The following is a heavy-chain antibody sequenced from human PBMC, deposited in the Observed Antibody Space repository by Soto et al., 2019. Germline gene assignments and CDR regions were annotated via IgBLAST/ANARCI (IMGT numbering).Heavy chain of an antibody. Sequence: QVQLVESGGGVVQPGRSLRLSCVASGFTFSSYGMHWVRQAPGKGMEWVAIILYDGSNTYYADSVMGRFTIFRYNSKNTLYLQMNSLRAEDTSVYYCAKEGGLSGSYYNSSSYYFDYWGQGTLVTVSS. CDR3: AKEGGLSGSYYNSSSYYFDY. CDR2: ILYDGSNT. D-gene: IGHD1-26*01. V-gene: IGHV3-30*18. CDR1: GFTFSSYG. J-gene: IGHJ4*02.